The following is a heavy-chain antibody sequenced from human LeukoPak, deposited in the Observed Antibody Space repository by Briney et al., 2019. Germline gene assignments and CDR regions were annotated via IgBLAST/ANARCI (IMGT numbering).Heavy chain of an antibody. CDR3: ARDAKWFDP. Sequence: PGGSLRLSCAASGFTFSSYWMNWARQAPGKGLEWVASINHNGNVNYYVDSVKGRFTISRDNAKNSLYLQMNSLRAEDTAVYYCARDAKWFDPWGQGTLVTVSS. V-gene: IGHV3-7*03. CDR1: GFTFSSYW. J-gene: IGHJ5*02. CDR2: INHNGNVN.